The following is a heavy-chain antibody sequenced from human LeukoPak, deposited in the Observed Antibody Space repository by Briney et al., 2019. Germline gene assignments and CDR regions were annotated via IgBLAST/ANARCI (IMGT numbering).Heavy chain of an antibody. CDR1: GGSFSGYY. Sequence: KPSETLSLTCAVYGGSFSGYYWSWIRQPPGKGLEWIGEINHSGSTNYNPSLKSRVTISVDTSKNQFSLKLSSVTAADTAVYYCASGSRFWYFDLWGRGTLVTVSS. D-gene: IGHD3-16*01. CDR3: ASGSRFWYFDL. J-gene: IGHJ2*01. CDR2: INHSGST. V-gene: IGHV4-34*01.